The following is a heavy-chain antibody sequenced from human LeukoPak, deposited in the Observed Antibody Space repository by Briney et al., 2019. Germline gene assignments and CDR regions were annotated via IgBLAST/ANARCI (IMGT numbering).Heavy chain of an antibody. Sequence: SETLSLTCAAYGGSFSGYYWSWIRQPPGKGLEWIGEINHSGSTNYNPSLKSRVTISVDTSKNQFSLKLSSVTAADTAVYYCARRDYGSGSYYFFSWFDPWGQGTLVTVSS. CDR3: ARRDYGSGSYYFFSWFDP. CDR1: GGSFSGYY. CDR2: INHSGST. D-gene: IGHD3-10*01. V-gene: IGHV4-34*01. J-gene: IGHJ5*02.